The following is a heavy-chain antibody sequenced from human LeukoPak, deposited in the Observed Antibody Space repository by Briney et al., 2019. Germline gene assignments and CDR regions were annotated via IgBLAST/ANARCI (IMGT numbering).Heavy chain of an antibody. J-gene: IGHJ4*02. D-gene: IGHD3-22*01. Sequence: ASVKVSSKASGYTLTSYGISWVRQTPGQGLEWMGWISAYNGNTNYAQKLQGRVTMTTDTSTSTAYMELRSLRSDDTAVYYCARSEDYDSSPSFDYWGQGTLVTVSS. CDR2: ISAYNGNT. CDR3: ARSEDYDSSPSFDY. V-gene: IGHV1-18*01. CDR1: GYTLTSYG.